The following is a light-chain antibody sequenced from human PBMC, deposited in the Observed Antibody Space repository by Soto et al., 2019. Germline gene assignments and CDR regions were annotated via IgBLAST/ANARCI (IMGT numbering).Light chain of an antibody. V-gene: IGLV2-8*01. J-gene: IGLJ1*01. CDR2: EVN. Sequence: QSALTQPPSASGSPGESVTISCTGTSSDIGRYYYVSWYQQHAGKAPKVIIYEVNKRPSGVPDRFSGSKSGNTASLTVSGLQSEDEADYYRSSYADGNIFVFGTGTKLTVL. CDR3: SSYADGNIFV. CDR1: SSDIGRYYY.